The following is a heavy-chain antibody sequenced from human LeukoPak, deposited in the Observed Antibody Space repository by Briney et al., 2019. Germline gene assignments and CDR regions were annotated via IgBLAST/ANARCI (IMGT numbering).Heavy chain of an antibody. D-gene: IGHD1-26*01. CDR3: ARGLTWELARGAPFDY. J-gene: IGHJ4*02. CDR2: INHSGST. Sequence: SETLSLTCAVYGGSFSGYYWSWIRQPPGKGLEWIGEINHSGSTNYNPSLKSRVTISVDTSKNQFSLKLSSVTAADTAMYYCARGLTWELARGAPFDYWGQGTLVTVSS. CDR1: GGSFSGYY. V-gene: IGHV4-34*01.